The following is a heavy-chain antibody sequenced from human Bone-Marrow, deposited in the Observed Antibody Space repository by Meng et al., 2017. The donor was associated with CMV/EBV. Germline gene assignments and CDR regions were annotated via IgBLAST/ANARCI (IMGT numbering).Heavy chain of an antibody. J-gene: IGHJ4*02. CDR2: IYPGDSDT. V-gene: IGHV5-51*01. CDR1: GYSFTSYW. CDR3: ARAGRGVYDFWSFFSYPDY. Sequence: GESLKISCKGSGYSFTSYWIGWVRQMPGKGLEWMAIIYPGDSDTSYTPSFHGQVTISADQSISPASLQWSSLKASDTALYYCARAGRGVYDFWSFFSYPDYWGQGTLVTVSS. D-gene: IGHD3-3*01.